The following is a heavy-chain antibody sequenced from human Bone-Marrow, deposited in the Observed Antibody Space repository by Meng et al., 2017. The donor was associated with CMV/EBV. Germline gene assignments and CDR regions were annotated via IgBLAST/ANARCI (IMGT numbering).Heavy chain of an antibody. CDR1: GFTFSSYW. J-gene: IGHJ6*02. CDR2: IKQDGSEK. D-gene: IGHD3-3*01. CDR3: ARDSHRLYDFWSGYEYYYYYYGMDV. Sequence: GGSLRLSCAASGFTFSSYWMSWVRQAPGTGLEWVANIKQDGSEKYYVDSVKGRFTISRDNAKNSLYLQMNSLRAEDTAVYYCARDSHRLYDFWSGYEYYYYYYGMDVWGQGTTVTVSS. V-gene: IGHV3-7*01.